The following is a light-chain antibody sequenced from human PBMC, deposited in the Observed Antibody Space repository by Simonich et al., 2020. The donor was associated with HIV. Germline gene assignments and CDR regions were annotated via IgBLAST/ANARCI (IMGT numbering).Light chain of an antibody. J-gene: IGKJ3*01. Sequence: EIVMTQSAATLSVSPGERATLPCGANQSCSSTLAWYQQKPGPAPRLLIFGASTRATGIPARFSGSGSGTEFTLTISSMQSEDFAVYYCQQYNNWPLTFGPGTKVDIK. CDR1: QSCSST. V-gene: IGKV3-15*01. CDR3: QQYNNWPLT. CDR2: GAS.